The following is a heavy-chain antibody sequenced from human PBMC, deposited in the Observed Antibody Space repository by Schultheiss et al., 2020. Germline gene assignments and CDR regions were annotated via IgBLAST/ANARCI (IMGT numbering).Heavy chain of an antibody. V-gene: IGHV4-39*01. CDR2: IYYSGST. Sequence: ESLKISCTVSGGSISSSSYYWGWIRQPPGKGLEWIGSIYYSGSTYYNPSLKSRVTISVDTSKNQFSLKLSSVTAADTAVYYCARHHIEYSSSAYYFDYWGQGTLVTVSS. J-gene: IGHJ4*02. CDR1: GGSISSSSYY. D-gene: IGHD6-6*01. CDR3: ARHHIEYSSSAYYFDY.